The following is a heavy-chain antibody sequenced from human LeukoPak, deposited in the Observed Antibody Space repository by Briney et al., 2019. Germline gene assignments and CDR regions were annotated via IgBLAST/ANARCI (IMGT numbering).Heavy chain of an antibody. CDR2: IFYSGST. V-gene: IGHV4-39*07. Sequence: SETLSLTCTVSSGSISTSNYYWGWVRQPPGKALEWIGNIFYSGSTYYSPSLKSRVTISVDTSKNQFSLKLSSVTAADTAVYYCARGPSRLVGATFDAFDIWGQGTMVTVSS. D-gene: IGHD1-26*01. CDR3: ARGPSRLVGATFDAFDI. J-gene: IGHJ3*02. CDR1: SGSISTSNYY.